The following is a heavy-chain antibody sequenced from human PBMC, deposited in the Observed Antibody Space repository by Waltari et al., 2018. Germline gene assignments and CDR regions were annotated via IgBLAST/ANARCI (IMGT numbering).Heavy chain of an antibody. J-gene: IGHJ3*02. V-gene: IGHV1-2*06. Sequence: QVQLVQSGAEVKKPGSSVKVSCKASGGTFSSYAISWVRQAPGQGLEWMGRINPNSGGTNDAQKFQGRVTMTRDTSINTAYMELSRLRSDDTAVYYCARDQLERGAFDIWGQGTMVTVSS. D-gene: IGHD1-1*01. CDR1: GGTFSSYA. CDR2: INPNSGGT. CDR3: ARDQLERGAFDI.